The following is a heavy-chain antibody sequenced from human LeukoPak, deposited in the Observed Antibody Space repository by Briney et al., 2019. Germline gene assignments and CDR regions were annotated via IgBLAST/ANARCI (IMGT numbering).Heavy chain of an antibody. D-gene: IGHD3-16*01. CDR3: ATSTMGAGYFDD. V-gene: IGHV3-7*01. CDR1: GFSFNNYW. J-gene: IGHJ4*02. Sequence: GGSLRLSCEASGFSFNNYWMNWVRQAPGTGLEWVANVQKDGGEKQYVDSVKGRFTISRDNAKNLVYLQLNSLRAEDTAVYYCATSTMGAGYFDDWGQGTLVTVSS. CDR2: VQKDGGEK.